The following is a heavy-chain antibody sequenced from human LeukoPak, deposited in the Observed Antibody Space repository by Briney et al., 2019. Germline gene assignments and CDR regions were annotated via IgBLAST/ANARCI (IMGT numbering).Heavy chain of an antibody. CDR2: ISGSGGST. V-gene: IGHV3-23*01. Sequence: GGSLRLSCAASGFTFSSYAMSWVRQAPGKGLEWVSSISGSGGSTYYADSVKGRFTISRDNSKNSLYLQMNSLRAEDTAVYYCARDHRYSGRAGLWGQGTLVTVSS. J-gene: IGHJ4*02. CDR1: GFTFSSYA. CDR3: ARDHRYSGRAGL. D-gene: IGHD1-26*01.